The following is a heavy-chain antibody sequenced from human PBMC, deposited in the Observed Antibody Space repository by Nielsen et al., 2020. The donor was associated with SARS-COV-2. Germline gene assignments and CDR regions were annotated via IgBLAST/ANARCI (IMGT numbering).Heavy chain of an antibody. Sequence: ASVKVSCKASGYTFTGYAMHWVRQAPGQRLEWMGWINAGNGNTKYSQKSQGRVTITRDTSASTAYMELSSLRSEDTAVYYCASKYYDFWGGYLPYWGQGTLVTVSS. V-gene: IGHV1-3*01. D-gene: IGHD3-3*01. J-gene: IGHJ4*02. CDR1: GYTFTGYA. CDR3: ASKYYDFWGGYLPY. CDR2: INAGNGNT.